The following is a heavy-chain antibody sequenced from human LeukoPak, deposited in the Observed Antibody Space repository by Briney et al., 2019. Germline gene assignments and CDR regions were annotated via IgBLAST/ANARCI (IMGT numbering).Heavy chain of an antibody. D-gene: IGHD1-1*01. J-gene: IGHJ4*02. CDR2: ISGDGGST. CDR3: AKDTTGTSYYFDY. Sequence: GGSLSLSCAASGFTFDDYAMHWVRQAPGKGLEWVSLISGDGGSTYYADPVKGRFTISRDNSKNSLYLQMNSLRTEDTALYYCAKDTTGTSYYFDYWGQGTLVTVSS. CDR1: GFTFDDYA. V-gene: IGHV3-43*02.